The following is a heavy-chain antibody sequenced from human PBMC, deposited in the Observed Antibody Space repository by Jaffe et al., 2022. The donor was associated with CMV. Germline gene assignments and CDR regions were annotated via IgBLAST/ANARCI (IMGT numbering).Heavy chain of an antibody. D-gene: IGHD3-16*02. J-gene: IGHJ4*02. CDR2: ISASNGVR. V-gene: IGHV1-18*01. CDR3: ARDDRYSAAWFADY. CDR1: GYTFSDYG. Sequence: QVQLVQSGAEMKKPGASVKVSCKASGYTFSDYGITWVRQAPGQGLQWVGWISASNGVRKYAQKFQDRVTMTTDISTSTAYMEVRSLRSDDTAVYYCARDDRYSAAWFADYWGQGTQVSVSS.